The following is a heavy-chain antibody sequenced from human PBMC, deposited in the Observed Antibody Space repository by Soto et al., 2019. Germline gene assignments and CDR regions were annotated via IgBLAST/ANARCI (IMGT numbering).Heavy chain of an antibody. D-gene: IGHD6-19*01. CDR2: ISYDGSNK. CDR1: GFTFSSYA. CDR3: ARDSGGGSYAFDI. Sequence: GGSLRLSCAASGFTFSSYAMHWVRQAPGKGLEWVAVISYDGSNKYYADSVKGRFTISRDNSKNTLYLQMNSLRAEDAAVYYCARDSGGGSYAFDIWGQGTMVTVSS. V-gene: IGHV3-30-3*01. J-gene: IGHJ3*02.